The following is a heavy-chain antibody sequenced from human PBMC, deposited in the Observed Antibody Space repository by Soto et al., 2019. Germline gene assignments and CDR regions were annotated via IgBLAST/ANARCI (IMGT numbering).Heavy chain of an antibody. CDR1: GGSISSYY. D-gene: IGHD1-1*01. Sequence: PSETLSLTCTVSGGSISSYYWSWIRQPPGKGLEWIGYIYYSGSTNYNPSLKSRVTISVDTSKNQFSLKLSSVTAADTAVYYCARVFGGSWNDYYFDYWGQGTLVTVSS. J-gene: IGHJ4*02. CDR2: IYYSGST. V-gene: IGHV4-59*01. CDR3: ARVFGGSWNDYYFDY.